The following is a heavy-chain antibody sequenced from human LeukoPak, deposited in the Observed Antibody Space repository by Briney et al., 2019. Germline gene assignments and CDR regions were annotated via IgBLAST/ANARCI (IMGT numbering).Heavy chain of an antibody. V-gene: IGHV4-39*01. CDR2: IYYSGST. CDR1: GGSISSSSYY. Sequence: SETLSLNCTVSGGSISSSSYYWGWIRQPPGKGLERIGSIYYSGSTYYNPSLKSRVTISVDTSKNQFSLKLSSVTAANTAVYYCARQRYSSGWYVFDYWGQGTLVTVSS. CDR3: ARQRYSSGWYVFDY. J-gene: IGHJ4*01. D-gene: IGHD6-19*01.